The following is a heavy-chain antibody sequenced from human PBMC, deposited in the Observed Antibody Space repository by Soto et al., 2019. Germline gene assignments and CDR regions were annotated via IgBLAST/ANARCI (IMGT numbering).Heavy chain of an antibody. CDR2: IIPIFGTA. D-gene: IGHD2-2*01. Sequence: SVKVSCKASGGPFSSYAISWVRQAPGQGLEWMGGIIPIFGTANYAQTFQGRVTITADESTSTAYMELSSLRSEDTAVYYCASYLTPLGYCSSTSCYYYYGMDVWGQGTTVTVSS. V-gene: IGHV1-69*13. CDR1: GGPFSSYA. CDR3: ASYLTPLGYCSSTSCYYYYGMDV. J-gene: IGHJ6*01.